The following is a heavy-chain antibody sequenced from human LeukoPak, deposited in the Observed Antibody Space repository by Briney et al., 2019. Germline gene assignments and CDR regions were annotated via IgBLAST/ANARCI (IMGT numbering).Heavy chain of an antibody. Sequence: GGSLRLSCAASGFTFSSHAMSWVRQAPGKGLEWVSTLSGSGDSTYDADSVKGRFTISRDNSKNTLYLQMNSLRAEDTAVYYCAKRREYCTNGVCYPVDLDYWGQGTLVTVSS. J-gene: IGHJ4*02. CDR2: LSGSGDST. D-gene: IGHD2-8*01. CDR3: AKRREYCTNGVCYPVDLDY. V-gene: IGHV3-23*01. CDR1: GFTFSSHA.